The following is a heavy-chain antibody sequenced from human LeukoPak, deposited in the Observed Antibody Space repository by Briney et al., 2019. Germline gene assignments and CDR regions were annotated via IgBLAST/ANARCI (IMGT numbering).Heavy chain of an antibody. Sequence: PGGSLRLSCAASGFTFTTYWMHWVRQAPGKGLVWVSHINSDGSITSYADSVKGRFTISRDNSKNTVYLQMNSLRAEDTAVYYCATRIASPGRGWFDPWGQGTLVTVSS. CDR1: GFTFTTYW. CDR3: ATRIASPGRGWFDP. V-gene: IGHV3-74*01. J-gene: IGHJ5*02. CDR2: INSDGSIT. D-gene: IGHD6-13*01.